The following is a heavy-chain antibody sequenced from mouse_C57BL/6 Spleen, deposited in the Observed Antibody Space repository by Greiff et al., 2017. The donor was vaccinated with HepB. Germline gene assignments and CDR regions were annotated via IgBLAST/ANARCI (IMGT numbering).Heavy chain of an antibody. J-gene: IGHJ3*01. CDR1: GYTFTSYW. CDR3: ANSCGYDGWFAY. D-gene: IGHD2-2*01. Sequence: QVQLQQPGAELVRPGSSVKLSCKASGYTFTSYWMHWVKQRPIQGLEWIGNIDPSDREINYNQKFKDKATLTVDKSSSTAYMPLSSLKSEASAVYYSANSCGYDGWFAYWGQGTLVTVSA. CDR2: IDPSDREI. V-gene: IGHV1-52*01.